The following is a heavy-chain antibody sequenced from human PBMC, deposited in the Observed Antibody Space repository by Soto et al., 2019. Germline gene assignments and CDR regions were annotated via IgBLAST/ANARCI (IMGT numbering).Heavy chain of an antibody. CDR2: ISGSGGST. V-gene: IGHV3-23*01. J-gene: IGHJ3*02. Sequence: GGSRRPSWPPFGSPLATMPMGWVRQLQGRGRGWVSAISGSGGSTYYADSVKGRFTISRDNSKNTLYLQMNSLRAEDTAVYYCAKGEDYYGSGSYAFDIWGQGTMVTVSS. D-gene: IGHD3-10*01. CDR1: GSPLATMP. CDR3: AKGEDYYGSGSYAFDI.